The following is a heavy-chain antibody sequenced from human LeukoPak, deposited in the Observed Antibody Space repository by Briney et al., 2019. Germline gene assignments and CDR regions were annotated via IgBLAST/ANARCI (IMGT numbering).Heavy chain of an antibody. CDR3: ARDQKGYGYDYYYYYMDV. Sequence: GGSQRLSCAASGSTFSSYWMHWVRHAPGKGLVWVSRINSDGSSTTYADSVKGRFTISRDNAKNTLYLQMNSLRAEDTAVYYCARDQKGYGYDYYYYYMDVWGKGTTVTVSS. J-gene: IGHJ6*03. D-gene: IGHD5-18*01. CDR1: GSTFSSYW. CDR2: INSDGSST. V-gene: IGHV3-74*01.